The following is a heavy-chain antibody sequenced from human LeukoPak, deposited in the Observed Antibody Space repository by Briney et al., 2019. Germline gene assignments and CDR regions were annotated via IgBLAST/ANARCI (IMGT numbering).Heavy chain of an antibody. CDR2: INTNTGNP. D-gene: IGHD3-3*01. CDR1: GYTFTSYA. V-gene: IGHV7-4-1*02. Sequence: GASVKVSCKASGYTFTSYAMNWVRQAPGQGLEWMGWINTNTGNPTYAQGFTGRFVFSLDTSVSTAYLQISSLKAEDAAVYYCASNGQNYDFWSGRTYPYNWFDPWGQGTLVTVSS. CDR3: ASNGQNYDFWSGRTYPYNWFDP. J-gene: IGHJ5*02.